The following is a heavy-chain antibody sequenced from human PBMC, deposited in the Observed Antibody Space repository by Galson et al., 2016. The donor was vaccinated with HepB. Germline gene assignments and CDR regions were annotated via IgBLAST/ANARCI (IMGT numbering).Heavy chain of an antibody. V-gene: IGHV2-5*02. CDR1: GFSLSTRGVG. D-gene: IGHD2-21*01. CDR2: IYWDDDK. CDR3: AHSRVVVDTTLVLAFDY. J-gene: IGHJ4*02. Sequence: PALVKPTQTLTLTCTFSGFSLSTRGVGVGWIRQPPGKALEWLALIYWDDDKRYSPSLRSRLTITKDTSRNQVVLTMTNMDTVDTATYYCAHSRVVVDTTLVLAFDYWGQGTLLTVSS.